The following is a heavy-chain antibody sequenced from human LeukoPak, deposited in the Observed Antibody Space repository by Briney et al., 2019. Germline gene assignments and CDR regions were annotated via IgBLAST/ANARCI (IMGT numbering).Heavy chain of an antibody. J-gene: IGHJ5*02. D-gene: IGHD2-15*01. CDR2: INPNSGGT. Sequence: ASVKVSCKASGYTFTGYYMHWVRQAPGQGLEWMGRINPNSGGTNYAQKFQGRVTMTRDTSISTAYTELSRLRSDDTAVYYCARPPSIPTIVVVVAATDDWFDPWGQGTLVTVSS. CDR3: ARPPSIPTIVVVVAATDDWFDP. CDR1: GYTFTGYY. V-gene: IGHV1-2*06.